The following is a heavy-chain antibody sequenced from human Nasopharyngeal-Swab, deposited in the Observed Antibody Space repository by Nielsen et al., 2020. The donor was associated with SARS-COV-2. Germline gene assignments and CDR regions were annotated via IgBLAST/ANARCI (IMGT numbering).Heavy chain of an antibody. Sequence: VRQMPGKGLEWVSAISGSGGSTYYADSVKGRFTTSRDNSKNTLYLQMNSLRAEDTAVYYCYVLLWFGDYYYGMDVWGQGTTVTVSS. V-gene: IGHV3-23*01. CDR3: YVLLWFGDYYYGMDV. J-gene: IGHJ6*02. CDR2: ISGSGGST. D-gene: IGHD3-10*01.